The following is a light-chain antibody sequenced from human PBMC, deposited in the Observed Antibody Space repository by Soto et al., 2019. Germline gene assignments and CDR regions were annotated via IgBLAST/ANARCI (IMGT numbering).Light chain of an antibody. CDR1: QGSGDT. CDR2: DTP. V-gene: IGKV3-15*01. Sequence: EIEMTQSPATLSVSPVELAPRCFMASQGSGDTLSWYQQKPSQTPRLLIYDTPIRTTGVPARFSGSRSGAEFTLTISSQQSEDFAVYYCQHYVTWPRTFGGGTKVDIK. J-gene: IGKJ4*01. CDR3: QHYVTWPRT.